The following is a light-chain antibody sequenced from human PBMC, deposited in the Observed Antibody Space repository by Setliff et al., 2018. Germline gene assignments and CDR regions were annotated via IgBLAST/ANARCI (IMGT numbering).Light chain of an antibody. CDR1: SSDVGGYNY. CDR2: EVT. J-gene: IGLJ1*01. CDR3: QSYGGSVSGYV. V-gene: IGLV2-8*01. Sequence: QSALAQPPSASGSPGQSVTISCTGTSSDVGGYNYVSWYQQHPGKAPKLMIYEVTKRPSGVPDRFSGSKSGTSASLAITGLQAEDEADYYCQSYGGSVSGYVFGTGTKGTVL.